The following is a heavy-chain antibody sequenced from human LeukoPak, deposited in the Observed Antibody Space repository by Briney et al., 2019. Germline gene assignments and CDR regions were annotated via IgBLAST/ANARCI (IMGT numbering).Heavy chain of an antibody. D-gene: IGHD3-22*01. CDR1: GFTFSSYS. CDR2: ISSSSSYI. J-gene: IGHJ3*02. V-gene: IGHV3-21*01. Sequence: GGSLRLSCAASGFTFSSYSMNWVRQAPGKGLEWVSSISSSSSYIYYADSVKGRFTISRDKAKNSLYMQMNSLRAEDTAVYYCARDGRIWYYYDSSGYYHGAFDIWGQGTMVTVSS. CDR3: ARDGRIWYYYDSSGYYHGAFDI.